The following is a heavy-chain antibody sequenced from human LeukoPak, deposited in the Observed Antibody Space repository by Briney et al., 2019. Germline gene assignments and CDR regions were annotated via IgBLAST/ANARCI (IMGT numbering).Heavy chain of an antibody. Sequence: KVSCKASGYTFTSYDINWVRQATGQGLEWMDWMNPNSANADYAQKFQGRVTMTRDMSTSTVYMELSSLRSEDTAVYYCARVAAEVVGVPGAIGFGWLRRDYYYMDVWGKGTTVIVSS. CDR3: ARVAAEVVGVPGAIGFGWLRRDYYYMDV. CDR2: MNPNSANA. J-gene: IGHJ6*03. D-gene: IGHD2-2*02. CDR1: GYTFTSYD. V-gene: IGHV1-8*02.